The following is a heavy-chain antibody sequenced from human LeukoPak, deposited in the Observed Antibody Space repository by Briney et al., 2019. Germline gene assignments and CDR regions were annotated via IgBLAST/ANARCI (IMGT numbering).Heavy chain of an antibody. V-gene: IGHV4-39*07. CDR2: ISDSGNT. Sequence: SETLSLTCTVSGGSISSRSYYWGWIRQPPGKGLEWIGKISDSGNTYYSPSLKSRVTISVDTSKNQFSLKLSSVTAADTAVYYCARVGGSNYYYGMDVWGQGTTVTVSS. J-gene: IGHJ6*02. D-gene: IGHD3-10*01. CDR3: ARVGGSNYYYGMDV. CDR1: GGSISSRSYY.